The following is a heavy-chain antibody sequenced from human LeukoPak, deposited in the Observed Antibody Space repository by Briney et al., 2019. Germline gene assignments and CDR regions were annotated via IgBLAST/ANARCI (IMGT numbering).Heavy chain of an antibody. V-gene: IGHV3-7*01. CDR3: VFRLLEVRGLTITWGSDY. Sequence: GRSLRLSCAASGFTFSSYWMNWVRQAPGKGLDWVANIKEDGSEKYYVDSVKGRFTISSDNAKKSLYLQMNSLRAEDTAVYYCVFRLLEVRGLTITWGSDYWGQGTLVTVSS. CDR2: IKEDGSEK. J-gene: IGHJ4*02. D-gene: IGHD3-10*01. CDR1: GFTFSSYW.